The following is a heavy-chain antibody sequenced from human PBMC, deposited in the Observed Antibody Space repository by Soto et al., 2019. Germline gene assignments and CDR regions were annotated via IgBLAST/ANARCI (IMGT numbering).Heavy chain of an antibody. V-gene: IGHV3-23*01. J-gene: IGHJ4*02. D-gene: IGHD3-10*01. Sequence: GGSLRFSCAASGFTLSSYAMSWVRQAPGKGLEWVSASRGSGGSRYYDDSVKGRFTISRDNSKHTPYLQMNSLRAEDTAVHYCAKDYRIVRGVMGYWGQGTLVTVSS. CDR2: SRGSGGSR. CDR1: GFTLSSYA. CDR3: AKDYRIVRGVMGY.